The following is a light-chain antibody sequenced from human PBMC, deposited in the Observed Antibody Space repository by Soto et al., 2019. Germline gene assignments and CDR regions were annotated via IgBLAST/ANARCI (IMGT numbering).Light chain of an antibody. CDR3: QQYDSYSS. J-gene: IGKJ3*01. V-gene: IGKV1-5*03. CDR2: KAS. CDR1: QSVSSR. Sequence: DIQMTQSPPTLSASVGDRVTITCRASQSVSSRLAWYQQKPGKAPKLLIYKASSLESGVPSRFSGSGSGTKFTLTISRLQPDDFATYYCQQYDSYSSFGPGTKVDMK.